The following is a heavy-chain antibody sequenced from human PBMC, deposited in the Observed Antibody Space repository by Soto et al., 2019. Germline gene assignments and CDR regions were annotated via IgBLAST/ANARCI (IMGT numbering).Heavy chain of an antibody. CDR2: ISYDGSNK. J-gene: IGHJ1*01. D-gene: IGHD6-19*01. CDR3: AKDGSGWLQYFQH. Sequence: GGSLRLSCAASGFTFSSYGMHWVRQAPGKGLEWVAVISYDGSNKYYADSVKGRFTISRDNSKNTLYLQMNSLRAEDTAVYYCAKDGSGWLQYFQHWGQGTLVTVSS. V-gene: IGHV3-30*18. CDR1: GFTFSSYG.